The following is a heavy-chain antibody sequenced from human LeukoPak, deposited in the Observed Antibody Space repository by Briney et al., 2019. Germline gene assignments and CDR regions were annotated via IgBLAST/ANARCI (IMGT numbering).Heavy chain of an antibody. CDR1: GYTFTSYS. V-gene: IGHV1-46*03. D-gene: IGHD3-3*01. J-gene: IGHJ5*02. CDR2: INPSGGST. CDR3: ARGPRVTIFGVVLDLKNNWFDP. Sequence: ASVKVSCKASGYTFTSYSMHWVRQAPGQGLEWMGIINPSGGSTSYAQKFQGRVTMTRDTSTSTVYMELSSLRSEDTAVYYCARGPRVTIFGVVLDLKNNWFDPWGQGTLVTVSS.